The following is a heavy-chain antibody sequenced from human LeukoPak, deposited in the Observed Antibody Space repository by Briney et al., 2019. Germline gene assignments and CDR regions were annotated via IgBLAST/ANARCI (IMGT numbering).Heavy chain of an antibody. CDR3: AKDPYSRGWYPGWFDP. CDR2: IKSDGTTT. J-gene: IGHJ5*02. V-gene: IGHV3-74*01. D-gene: IGHD6-19*01. Sequence: PGGSLRLSCAASGFTFSSFWMRWVRQAPGKGLVWVSRIKSDGTTTTDADFVKGRFTISRDNSRNTLYLQMNSLGAEDTAVYYCAKDPYSRGWYPGWFDPWGQGTLVTVSS. CDR1: GFTFSSFW.